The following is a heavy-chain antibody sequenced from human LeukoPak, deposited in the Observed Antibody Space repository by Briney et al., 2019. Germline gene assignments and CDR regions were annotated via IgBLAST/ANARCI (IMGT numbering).Heavy chain of an antibody. V-gene: IGHV3-30*04. CDR3: ARDRDCSRTSCFNAFDV. CDR2: ILHDGNDQ. Sequence: PGGSLRLSCAASGFTFSTYEMHWVRQAPGKGLEWVAVILHDGNDQYYGDSVKGRFTISRDNSKNALYLQMNSLRLEDTAVYYCARDRDCSRTSCFNAFDVWGQGTMAIVSS. CDR1: GFTFSTYE. D-gene: IGHD2-2*01. J-gene: IGHJ3*01.